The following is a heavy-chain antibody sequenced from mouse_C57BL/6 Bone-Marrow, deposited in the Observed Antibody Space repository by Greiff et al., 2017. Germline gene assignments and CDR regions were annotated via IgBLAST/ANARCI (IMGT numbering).Heavy chain of an antibody. CDR3: AILYYDYSWFAY. CDR1: GFTFSSYT. J-gene: IGHJ3*01. Sequence: EVKVVESGGGLVKPGGSLKLSCAASGFTFSSYTMSWVRQTPEKRLECVATISGGGGNTYYPDSVKGRFTISRDNAKNTLYLQMSSLRSEDTALYYCAILYYDYSWFAYWGQGTLVTVSA. CDR2: ISGGGGNT. D-gene: IGHD2-4*01. V-gene: IGHV5-9*01.